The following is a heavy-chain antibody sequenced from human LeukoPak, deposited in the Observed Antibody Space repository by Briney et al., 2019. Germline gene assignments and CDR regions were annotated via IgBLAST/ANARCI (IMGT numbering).Heavy chain of an antibody. J-gene: IGHJ5*02. CDR1: GYTFTGYY. CDR2: INPNSGGT. V-gene: IGHV1-2*02. Sequence: GASVKVSCKASGYTFTGYYMHWVRQAPGQGLEWMGWINPNSGGTNYAQKFQGRVTMTRDTSISTAYMELSRLRSDGTAVYYCARAGIWYYYGSGSYHHWGQGTLVTVSS. D-gene: IGHD3-10*01. CDR3: ARAGIWYYYGSGSYHH.